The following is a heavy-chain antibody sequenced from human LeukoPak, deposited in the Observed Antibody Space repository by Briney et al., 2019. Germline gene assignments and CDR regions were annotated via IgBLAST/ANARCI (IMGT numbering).Heavy chain of an antibody. D-gene: IGHD2-15*01. V-gene: IGHV4-61*02. J-gene: IGHJ5*02. CDR2: FYTSGST. CDR3: ARVDGSCSGGSCPSGNWFDP. CDR1: GGSISSGSYY. Sequence: SETLSLTCTVSGGSISSGSYYWSWIRQPAGEGLEWIGRFYTSGSTNYNPSLKSRVTISVDTSKNQFSLKLSSVTAADTAVYYCARVDGSCSGGSCPSGNWFDPWGQGTLVIVSS.